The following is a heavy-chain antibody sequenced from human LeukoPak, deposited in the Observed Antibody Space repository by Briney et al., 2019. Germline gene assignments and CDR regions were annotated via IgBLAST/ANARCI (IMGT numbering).Heavy chain of an antibody. Sequence: GGSLRLSCAASGFTFSTYSLNWVRQTPGKGLEWVSSITSSSTYTFYADSVKGRFTISRDNARNSLYLQMNSLRAEDTAVYYCARDPYSGTYGDTYYYYMDVWGKGTTVTISS. V-gene: IGHV3-21*01. J-gene: IGHJ6*03. D-gene: IGHD1-26*01. CDR2: ITSSSTYT. CDR1: GFTFSTYS. CDR3: ARDPYSGTYGDTYYYYMDV.